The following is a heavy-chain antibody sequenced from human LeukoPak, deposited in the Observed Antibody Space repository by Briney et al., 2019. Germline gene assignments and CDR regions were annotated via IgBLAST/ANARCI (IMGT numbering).Heavy chain of an antibody. D-gene: IGHD5-18*01. CDR3: ARNTAMVF. J-gene: IGHJ4*02. CDR2: IRYDGSNK. CDR1: GFTFSSYG. V-gene: IGHV3-30*02. Sequence: PGGSLRLSCAASGFTFSSYGMHWVRQGPGRGLEWVAFIRYDGSNKYYADSVKGRFTISRDNSKNTLYLQMNSLRAEDTAVYYCARNTAMVFWGQGTLVTVSS.